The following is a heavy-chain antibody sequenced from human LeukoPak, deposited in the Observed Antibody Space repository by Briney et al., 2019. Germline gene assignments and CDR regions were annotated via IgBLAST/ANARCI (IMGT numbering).Heavy chain of an antibody. CDR2: IRSDGST. V-gene: IGHV3-53*01. D-gene: IGHD4-17*01. CDR3: AKVLNDYDNPFDY. J-gene: IGHJ4*02. CDR1: GFTVSSNY. Sequence: GSLRLSCTASGFTVSSNYMSWVRQAPGKGLEWVSVIRSDGSTNHADSLKGRVTTSRDNSKNTLYLQVNSLRAEDTAVYYCAKVLNDYDNPFDYWGRGTLVTVSS.